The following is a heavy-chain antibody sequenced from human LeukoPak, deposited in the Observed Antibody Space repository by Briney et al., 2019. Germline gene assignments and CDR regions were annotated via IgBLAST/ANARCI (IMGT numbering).Heavy chain of an antibody. J-gene: IGHJ4*02. CDR3: AKAPVAALSDLHY. D-gene: IGHD6-19*01. CDR1: GFTFSSYG. V-gene: IGHV3-30*18. CDR2: ISYDGSNK. Sequence: GGSLRLSCAASGFTFSSYGMHWVRQAPGKGLEWVAVISYDGSNKYHADSVKGRFTISRDNSKNTLYLQMNSLRAEDTAVYYCAKAPVAALSDLHYWGQGTLVTVSS.